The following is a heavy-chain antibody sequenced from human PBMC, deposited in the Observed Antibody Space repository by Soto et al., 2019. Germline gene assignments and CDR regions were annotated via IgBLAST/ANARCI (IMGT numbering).Heavy chain of an antibody. Sequence: GGSLRLSCAASGFTFSSYAMHWVRQAPGKGLEYVSAISSNGGSTYYANSVKGRFTISRDNSKNTLYLQMNSLRAEDTAVYYCAKAPGSVGYCSSTSCYAYFDYWGQGTLVTVSS. CDR2: ISSNGGST. CDR3: AKAPGSVGYCSSTSCYAYFDY. CDR1: GFTFSSYA. J-gene: IGHJ4*02. D-gene: IGHD2-2*01. V-gene: IGHV3-64*01.